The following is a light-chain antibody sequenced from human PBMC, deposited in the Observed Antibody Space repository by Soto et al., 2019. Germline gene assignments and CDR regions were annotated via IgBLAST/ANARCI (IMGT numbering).Light chain of an antibody. CDR2: GAS. V-gene: IGKV3-20*01. J-gene: IGKJ5*01. CDR1: QSLITRY. CDR3: QQYGTSPT. Sequence: EIVLTKSRGTLSLFPGERATHSCRASQSLITRYLAWYQQKPGQAPRLLIYGASSRATGIPDRFSGSGSGTDFTLTISRLEPEDFAVYSCQQYGTSPTFGQGTRLEIK.